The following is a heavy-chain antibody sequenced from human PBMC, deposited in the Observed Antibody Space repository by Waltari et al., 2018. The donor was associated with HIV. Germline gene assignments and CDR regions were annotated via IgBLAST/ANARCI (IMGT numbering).Heavy chain of an antibody. Sequence: QLQLQESGPGLVKPSETLSLTCTVSGGSISSSSYYWGWIRQPPGKGLEWIGSIYYSGSTYYNPSLKSRVTISVDTSKNQFSLKLSSVTAADTAVYYCARIRYFDWFYCRYFDLWGRGTLVTVSS. CDR2: IYYSGST. D-gene: IGHD3-9*01. J-gene: IGHJ2*01. CDR3: ARIRYFDWFYCRYFDL. CDR1: GGSISSSSYY. V-gene: IGHV4-39*01.